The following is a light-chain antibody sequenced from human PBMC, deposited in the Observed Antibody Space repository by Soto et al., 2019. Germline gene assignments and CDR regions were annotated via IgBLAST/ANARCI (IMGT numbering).Light chain of an antibody. CDR2: GAS. CDR1: QSISSS. J-gene: IGKJ1*01. Sequence: TQSPATLSVSPGERATLSCRASQSISSSLAWYQQKPGQAPRLLIFGASARATGIAARLSGSGSGTEFTLTISSLQSEDFAVYYCQQYSDWPWTFGRGTKVDIK. CDR3: QQYSDWPWT. V-gene: IGKV3-15*01.